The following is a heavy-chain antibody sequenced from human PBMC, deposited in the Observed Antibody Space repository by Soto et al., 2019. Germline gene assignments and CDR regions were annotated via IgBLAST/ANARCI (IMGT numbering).Heavy chain of an antibody. J-gene: IGHJ4*02. CDR3: AKDREPDGRWDMDY. Sequence: GGSLRLSCAASGFDFRTYTMNWVRQAPGRGLEWVSGIYGDGSQAFYADSVRGRFFISRDNSRNTLFLQMDGLRAEDTAVYFWAKDREPDGRWDMDYWGQGTLVT. CDR1: GFDFRTYT. V-gene: IGHV3-23*03. CDR2: IYGDGSQA. D-gene: IGHD1-26*01.